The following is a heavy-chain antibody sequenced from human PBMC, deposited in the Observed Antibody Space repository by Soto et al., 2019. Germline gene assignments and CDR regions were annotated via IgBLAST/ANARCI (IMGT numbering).Heavy chain of an antibody. J-gene: IGHJ4*02. CDR3: AREGPPEDY. CDR1: GYTFTSYA. CDR2: ISAYNGNT. V-gene: IGHV1-18*01. Sequence: QVQLVQSGAEVKKPGASVKVSCKASGYTFTSYAISWVRQAPGQGLEWMGWISAYNGNTKYAQKVQXXXNXXTDTSTSTAYMELRSLRSDDTAVYYCAREGPPEDYWGQGTLVTVSS.